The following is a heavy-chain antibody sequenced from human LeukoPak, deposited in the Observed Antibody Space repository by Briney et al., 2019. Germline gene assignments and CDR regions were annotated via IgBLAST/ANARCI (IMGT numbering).Heavy chain of an antibody. CDR3: ARGFDWLLSSYFDY. V-gene: IGHV4-61*01. CDR1: GGXVSSGSYY. J-gene: IGHJ4*02. CDR2: ISYSGST. Sequence: SETLSLTCTASGGXVSSGSYYWSWIRQPPGKGLEWIGYISYSGSTNYNPSLKSRVTISVDTSKNQFSLKLSSVPAADTAVYYCARGFDWLLSSYFDYWGQGTLVAVSS. D-gene: IGHD3-9*01.